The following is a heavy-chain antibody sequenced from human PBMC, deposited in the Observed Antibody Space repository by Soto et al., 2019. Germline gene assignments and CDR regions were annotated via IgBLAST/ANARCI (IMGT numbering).Heavy chain of an antibody. V-gene: IGHV1-18*01. D-gene: IGHD2-15*01. J-gene: IGHJ5*02. Sequence: ASVKVSCKASGYTFTSYGISWVRQAPGQGLEWMGWISAYNGNTNYAQKLQGRVTMTTDTSTSTAYMELRSLRSDDTAVNYCARGIYCSGGGCDGFDPWGQGTLVTVSS. CDR2: ISAYNGNT. CDR3: ARGIYCSGGGCDGFDP. CDR1: GYTFTSYG.